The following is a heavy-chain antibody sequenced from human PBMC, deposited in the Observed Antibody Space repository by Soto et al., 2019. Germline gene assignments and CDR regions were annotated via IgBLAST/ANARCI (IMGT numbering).Heavy chain of an antibody. V-gene: IGHV3-15*01. CDR1: LFTFSNAW. J-gene: IGHJ4*02. CDR3: TTHPYSSSSN. CDR2: IKSKTDGGTT. Sequence: GWSLRHSCSASLFTFSNAWMSWVLQAPGKGLECVGRIKSKTDGGTTDYAAPVKGRFTISRDDSKNTLYLQMNSLKTEDTAVYYCTTHPYSSSSNWGQGTLVTVSS. D-gene: IGHD6-6*01.